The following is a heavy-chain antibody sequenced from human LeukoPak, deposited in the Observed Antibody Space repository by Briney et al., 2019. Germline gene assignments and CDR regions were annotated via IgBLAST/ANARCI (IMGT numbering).Heavy chain of an antibody. V-gene: IGHV1-2*02. Sequence: ASVKVSCKASGYTFTGYLMHWVRQAPGQGLEWMGWINPNSGGTHYAQKFQGRVAMTRDTSISTAYMELSGLTSDDTDVYFCTRDSDSFDYWGQGALVTVSS. CDR2: INPNSGGT. CDR1: GYTFTGYL. J-gene: IGHJ4*02. CDR3: TRDSDSFDY.